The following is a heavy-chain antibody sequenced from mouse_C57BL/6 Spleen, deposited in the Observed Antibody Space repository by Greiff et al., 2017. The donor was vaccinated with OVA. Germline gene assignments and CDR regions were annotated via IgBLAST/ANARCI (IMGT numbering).Heavy chain of an antibody. CDR3: ARDYYSNYYPFAY. V-gene: IGHV5-4*01. D-gene: IGHD2-5*01. J-gene: IGHJ3*01. CDR1: GFTFSSYA. Sequence: EVQLQESGGGLVKPGGSLKLSCAASGFTFSSYAMSWVRQTPEKRLEWVATISDGGSYTYYPDNVKGRFTISRDNAKNNLYLQMSHLKSEDTAMYYCARDYYSNYYPFAYWGQGTLVTVSA. CDR2: ISDGGSYT.